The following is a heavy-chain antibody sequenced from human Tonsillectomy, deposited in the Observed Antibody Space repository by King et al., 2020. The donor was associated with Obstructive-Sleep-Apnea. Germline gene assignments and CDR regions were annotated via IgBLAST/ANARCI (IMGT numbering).Heavy chain of an antibody. CDR2: ISAQNGNT. V-gene: IGHV1-18*01. J-gene: IGHJ4*02. D-gene: IGHD2-15*01. CDR1: GYIFTDYG. Sequence: LQLVQSGAEVKPPGASVRVSCRASGYIFTDYGIRWMRQAPGQGLEWMGWISAQNGNTKSAQRFQGRVTMTTDTSTSTAYMELRSLKSDDTALNFCAKDCDGRTCQRLTVDYWGQGSLVTVSS. CDR3: AKDCDGRTCQRLTVDY.